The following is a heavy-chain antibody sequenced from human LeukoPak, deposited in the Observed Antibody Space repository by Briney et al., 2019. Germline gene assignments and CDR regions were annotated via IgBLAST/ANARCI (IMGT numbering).Heavy chain of an antibody. CDR2: IYYSGST. CDR1: GGSISSYY. D-gene: IGHD3-22*01. CDR3: ARVRFRPLYYYDSSGDGGFDP. V-gene: IGHV4-59*08. Sequence: SETLSLTCTVSGGSISSYYWSWIRQPPGKGLEWIGYIYYSGSTNYNPSLKSRVTISVDTSKNQFSLKLSSVTAADTAVYYCARVRFRPLYYYDSSGDGGFDPWGQGTLVTVSS. J-gene: IGHJ5*02.